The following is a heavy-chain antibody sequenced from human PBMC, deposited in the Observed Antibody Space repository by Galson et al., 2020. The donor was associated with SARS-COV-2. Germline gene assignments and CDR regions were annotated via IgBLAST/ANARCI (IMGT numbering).Heavy chain of an antibody. J-gene: IGHJ6*02. CDR3: AKTVAGHYYYYYGMDV. V-gene: IGHV3-30*18. CDR2: ISYDGSNK. CDR1: GFTFSSYG. D-gene: IGHD6-19*01. Sequence: TGGSLRLSCAASGFTFSSYGMHWVRQAPGKGLEWVAVISYDGSNKYYADSVTGRFTISRDNSKNTLYLQMNSLRAEDTAVYYCAKTVAGHYYYYYGMDVWGQGTTVTVSS.